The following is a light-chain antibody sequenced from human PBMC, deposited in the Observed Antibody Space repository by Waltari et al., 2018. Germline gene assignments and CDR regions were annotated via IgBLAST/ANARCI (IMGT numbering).Light chain of an antibody. J-gene: IGLJ2*01. CDR3: SSYAGNYVA. Sequence: QSALTQPRSVSGSPGQSVTISCTGTRSDVGRYNFVSWYQHHPGTAPKLIISDVTKRPAGVPDRFSGSKSGNTASLTISGLQAEDEADYYCSSYAGNYVAFGGGTKLTVL. CDR2: DVT. V-gene: IGLV2-11*01. CDR1: RSDVGRYNF.